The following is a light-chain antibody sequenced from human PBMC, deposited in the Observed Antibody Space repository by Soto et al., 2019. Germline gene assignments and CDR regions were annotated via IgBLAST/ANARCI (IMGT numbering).Light chain of an antibody. V-gene: IGLV2-11*01. CDR1: SSDVGGYNY. CDR3: CSYAGSYTWV. J-gene: IGLJ1*01. CDR2: DVS. Sequence: QSVLTQPPSVSGSTGQSVTISCTGTSSDVGGYNYVSWYQQHPGKAPKLMIYDVSKRPSGVPDRFSGSKSGNTASLTISGLQAEDEADYYCCSYAGSYTWVFGTGTKLTVL.